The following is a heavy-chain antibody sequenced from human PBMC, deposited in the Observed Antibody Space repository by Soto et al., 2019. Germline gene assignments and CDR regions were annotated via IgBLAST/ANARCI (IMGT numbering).Heavy chain of an antibody. Sequence: QVQLVESGGGVVQPGRSLRLSCAASGFTFSSYGMHWVRQAPGKGQEWVALISYDGSDKYYADSVKGRFTISRDNSKNTLYLQMNSLGVEDTGVYYCGAGQYFSDYWGQGTLVTVSS. CDR2: ISYDGSDK. V-gene: IGHV3-30*03. J-gene: IGHJ4*02. D-gene: IGHD6-13*01. CDR1: GFTFSSYG. CDR3: GAGQYFSDY.